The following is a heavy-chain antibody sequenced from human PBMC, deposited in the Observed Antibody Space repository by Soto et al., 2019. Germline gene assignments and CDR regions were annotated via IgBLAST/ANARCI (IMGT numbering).Heavy chain of an antibody. CDR3: ASAGYCSGGSCYYFDY. D-gene: IGHD2-15*01. V-gene: IGHV3-30-3*01. CDR2: ISYDGSNK. J-gene: IGHJ4*02. Sequence: QVQLVESGGGVVQPGRSLRLSCAASGFTFSSYAMHWVRQAPGKGLEWVAVISYDGSNKYYADSVKGRFTISRDNSKNTLYLQMNSLRAEDTAVYYCASAGYCSGGSCYYFDYWGQGTLVTVSS. CDR1: GFTFSSYA.